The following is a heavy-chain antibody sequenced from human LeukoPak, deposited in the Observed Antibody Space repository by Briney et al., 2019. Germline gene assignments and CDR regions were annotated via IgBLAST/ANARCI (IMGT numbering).Heavy chain of an antibody. D-gene: IGHD3-10*01. CDR3: AREVAGYYGSGSYYNVGDFDY. CDR2: FYYSGST. Sequence: SETLSLTCTVSGGSISSSSYYWGWIRQPPGKGLEWIGSFYYSGSTYYNPSLKSRVTISVDTSKNQFSLKLSSVTAADTAVYYCAREVAGYYGSGSYYNVGDFDYWGQGTLVTVSS. V-gene: IGHV4-39*07. J-gene: IGHJ4*02. CDR1: GGSISSSSYY.